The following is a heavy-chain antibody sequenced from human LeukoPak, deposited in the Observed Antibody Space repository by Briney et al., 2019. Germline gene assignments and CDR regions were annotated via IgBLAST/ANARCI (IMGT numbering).Heavy chain of an antibody. J-gene: IGHJ4*02. CDR3: ASAEYADSGPFDY. CDR2: ISSSGSTI. CDR1: GFAFSDYY. D-gene: IGHD2-8*01. Sequence: PGGSLRLSCAASGFAFSDYYMSWIRQAPGKGLEWVSYISSSGSTIYYADSVKGRFAISRDNAKNSLYLQMNSLRAEDTAVYYCASAEYADSGPFDYWGQGTLVTVSS. V-gene: IGHV3-11*04.